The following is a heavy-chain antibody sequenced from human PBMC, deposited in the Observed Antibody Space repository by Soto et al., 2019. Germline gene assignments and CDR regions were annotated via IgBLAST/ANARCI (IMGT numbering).Heavy chain of an antibody. CDR2: INPNSGGT. J-gene: IGHJ4*02. CDR1: GYIFTDYY. Sequence: ASVKVSCKASGYIFTDYYMHWVRQAPGQELGWMGRINPNSGGTNYAQKFQGRVTMTRDTSISTAYTELSSLRSEDTAVYYCARELYSCGAECPYYMDYWGQGTPVTVSS. CDR3: ARELYSCGAECPYYMDY. D-gene: IGHD2-21*01. V-gene: IGHV1-2*06.